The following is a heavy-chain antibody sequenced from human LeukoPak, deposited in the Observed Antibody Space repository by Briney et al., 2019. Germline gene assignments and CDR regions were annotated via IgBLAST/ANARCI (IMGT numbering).Heavy chain of an antibody. J-gene: IGHJ3*02. CDR1: GFTFSSYS. V-gene: IGHV3-21*01. D-gene: IGHD2-2*01. CDR2: ISSSSSYI. CDR3: ARERVPAATLDAFDI. Sequence: GGSLRLSRAASGFTFSSYSMNWVRQAPGKGLEWVSSISSSSSYIYYADSVKGRFTISRDNAKNSLYLQMNSLRAEDTAVYYCARERVPAATLDAFDIWGQGTMVTVSS.